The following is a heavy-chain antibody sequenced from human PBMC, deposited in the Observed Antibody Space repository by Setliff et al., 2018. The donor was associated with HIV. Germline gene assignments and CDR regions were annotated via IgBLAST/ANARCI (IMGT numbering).Heavy chain of an antibody. CDR3: ARDLLGATHYFQH. CDR1: GFTFDDYG. CDR2: INWNGGST. J-gene: IGHJ1*01. D-gene: IGHD1-26*01. V-gene: IGHV3-20*04. Sequence: LKISCAASGFTFDDYGMSWVRQAPGKGLEWVSGINWNGGSTGYADSVKGRFTISRDNAKNSLYLQMNSLRAEDTAVYYCARDLLGATHYFQHWGQGTLVTVSS.